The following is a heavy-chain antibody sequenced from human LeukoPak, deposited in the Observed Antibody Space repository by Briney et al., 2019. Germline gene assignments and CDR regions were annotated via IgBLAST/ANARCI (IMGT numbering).Heavy chain of an antibody. CDR1: GFSLTTNGVG. CDR3: AHRRRGYYYGY. CDR2: IYWNDDK. J-gene: IGHJ4*02. V-gene: IGHV2-5*01. D-gene: IGHD3-22*01. Sequence: SGPTLVQPTQPLTLTCTFSGFSLTTNGVGVGWIRQPPGKALEWLALIYWNDDKRYSPSLKSRLTITKDTSKNQVVLTMTNMDPVDTATYYCAHRRRGYYYGYWGQGTLVTVSS.